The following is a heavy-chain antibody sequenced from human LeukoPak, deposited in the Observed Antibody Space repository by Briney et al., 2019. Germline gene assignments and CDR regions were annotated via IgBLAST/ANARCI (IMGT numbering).Heavy chain of an antibody. CDR2: INTNTGNP. Sequence: ASVKVSCKASGYTFTSYAMNWVRQAPGQGLEWMGWINTNTGNPTYAQGFTGRFVFSLDTSVSTAYLQISSLKAEDTAVYYCARGEGGSGSYGGYYFDYWGQGTLVTVSS. V-gene: IGHV7-4-1*02. CDR1: GYTFTSYA. D-gene: IGHD3-10*01. CDR3: ARGEGGSGSYGGYYFDY. J-gene: IGHJ4*02.